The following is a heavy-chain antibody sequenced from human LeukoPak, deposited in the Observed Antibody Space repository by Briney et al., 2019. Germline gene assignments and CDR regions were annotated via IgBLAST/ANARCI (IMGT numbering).Heavy chain of an antibody. V-gene: IGHV3-30*02. CDR1: GFTFSGYG. Sequence: PGGSLRLSCAASGFTFSGYGVHWVRQAPGKGLEWVAFIRYDGSNKYHADSVKGRFTISRDNSKNTVYLQMNSLRVEDTAVYYCVKDLLSSSWYYFEYWGQGALVTVSS. CDR3: VKDLLSSSWYYFEY. CDR2: IRYDGSNK. J-gene: IGHJ4*02. D-gene: IGHD6-13*01.